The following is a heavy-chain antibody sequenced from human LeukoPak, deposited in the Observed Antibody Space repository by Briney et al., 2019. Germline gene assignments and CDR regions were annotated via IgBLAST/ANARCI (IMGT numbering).Heavy chain of an antibody. D-gene: IGHD2-2*01. CDR1: GYSFNNYW. CDR2: IYPGDSDT. CDR3: ARRVSLVVAGPDY. J-gene: IGHJ4*02. V-gene: IGHV5-51*01. Sequence: GESLKISYQGSGYSFNNYWIGWVRQMPGKGLEWMGIIYPGDSDTRYSPSFQGQVTISADNSISTAYLQWSSLKASDTAMYYCARRVSLVVAGPDYWGQGTLVTVSS.